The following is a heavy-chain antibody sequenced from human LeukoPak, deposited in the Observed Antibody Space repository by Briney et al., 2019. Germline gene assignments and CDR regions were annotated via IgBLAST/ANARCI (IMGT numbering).Heavy chain of an antibody. J-gene: IGHJ5*02. CDR2: IYTSGST. CDR3: ARGYYGSRSYYKSNWFDP. V-gene: IGHV4-4*08. D-gene: IGHD3-10*01. Sequence: SETLSLTCAVYGGSFSGYYWSWIRQPPGKGLEWIGRIYTSGSTNYNPSLKSRVTISVDTSKNQFSLKLRSVTAADTAVYYCARGYYGSRSYYKSNWFDPWGQGTLVTVSS. CDR1: GGSFSGYY.